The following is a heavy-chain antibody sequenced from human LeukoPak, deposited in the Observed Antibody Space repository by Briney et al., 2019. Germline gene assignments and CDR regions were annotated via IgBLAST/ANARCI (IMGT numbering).Heavy chain of an antibody. Sequence: GASVKVSCKASGGTFSSYAISWVRQAPGQGLEWMGRIIPIFGIANYAQKFQGRVTITADKSTSTAYMELSSLRSEDTAVYYCARAAVATISYYYYGMDVWGQGTTVTASS. CDR1: GGTFSSYA. D-gene: IGHD5-12*01. CDR2: IIPIFGIA. J-gene: IGHJ6*02. CDR3: ARAAVATISYYYYGMDV. V-gene: IGHV1-69*04.